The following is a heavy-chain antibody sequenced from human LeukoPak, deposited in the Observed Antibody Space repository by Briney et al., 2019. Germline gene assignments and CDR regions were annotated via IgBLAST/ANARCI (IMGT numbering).Heavy chain of an antibody. Sequence: SETLSLTCAVSGYSISSGYYWGWIRQPPGKGLEWIGSIYHSGSTYYNPSLKSRVAISVDTSKNQFSLKLSSVTAADTAVYYCARRGYSSSWATFDYWGQGTLVTVSS. V-gene: IGHV4-38-2*01. D-gene: IGHD6-13*01. J-gene: IGHJ4*02. CDR2: IYHSGST. CDR3: ARRGYSSSWATFDY. CDR1: GYSISSGYY.